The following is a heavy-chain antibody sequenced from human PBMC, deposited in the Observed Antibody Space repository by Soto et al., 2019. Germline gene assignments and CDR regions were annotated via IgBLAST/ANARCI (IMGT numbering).Heavy chain of an antibody. CDR1: GFTFSGYV. CDR2: ISGSGGDT. V-gene: IGHV3-23*01. Sequence: EVQLLESGGDLVQPGGSLRLSCAASGFTFSGYVLGWVRQAPGKGLEWVSAISGSGGDTYYADSVKGRFTISGDNSKNTLYLQMSSLRVEDTAVYYCAKRRGEGFFDYWGQGTLVTVSS. J-gene: IGHJ4*02. D-gene: IGHD3-16*01. CDR3: AKRRGEGFFDY.